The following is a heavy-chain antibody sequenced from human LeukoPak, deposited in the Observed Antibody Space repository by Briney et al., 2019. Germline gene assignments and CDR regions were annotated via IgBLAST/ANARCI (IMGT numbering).Heavy chain of an antibody. J-gene: IGHJ6*03. D-gene: IGHD4-11*01. V-gene: IGHV4-38-2*02. Sequence: SETLSLTCTVSGYSISSGYYWGWIRQPPGKGLEWIGSIYHSGSTYYNPSLKSRVTISVDTSKYQFSLKLSSVTAADTAVYFCARGRVSSSTWYSTYYYFFYMDFWGKGTTVTVSS. CDR1: GYSISSGYY. CDR3: ARGRVSSSTWYSTYYYFFYMDF. CDR2: IYHSGST.